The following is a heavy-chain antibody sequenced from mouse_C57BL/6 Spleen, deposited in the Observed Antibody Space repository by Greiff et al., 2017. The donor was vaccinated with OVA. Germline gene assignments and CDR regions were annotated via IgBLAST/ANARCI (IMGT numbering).Heavy chain of an antibody. V-gene: IGHV1-5*01. CDR1: GYTFTSYW. CDR3: TRGGAGSSRRFAY. D-gene: IGHD1-1*01. J-gene: IGHJ3*01. CDR2: IYPGNSDT. Sequence: QLQESGTVLARPGASVKLSCNTSGYTFTSYWMHWVKQRPGQGLEWIGAIYPGNSDTSYNQKFKGKAKLTAVTSASTAYMQLSSLTNEDSAVYYCTRGGAGSSRRFAYWGQGTLVTVSA.